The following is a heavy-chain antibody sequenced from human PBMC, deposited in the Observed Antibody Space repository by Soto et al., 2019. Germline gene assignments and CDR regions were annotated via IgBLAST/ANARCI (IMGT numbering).Heavy chain of an antibody. J-gene: IGHJ4*02. CDR2: VSNFDHRS. CDR3: ARTTLTRRGPGTFDY. V-gene: IGHV1-18*01. CDR1: GYTFSSYG. Sequence: QVQLVQSGAEMKKPGASMKVSCKASGYTFSSYGVSWVRQAPGQGLEWVGWVSNFDHRSIYAEKFQGRVTMTTDRTTNTADLEMRTLTSDDTAVYYCARTTLTRRGPGTFDYWGQGTLVSVSS. D-gene: IGHD1-1*01.